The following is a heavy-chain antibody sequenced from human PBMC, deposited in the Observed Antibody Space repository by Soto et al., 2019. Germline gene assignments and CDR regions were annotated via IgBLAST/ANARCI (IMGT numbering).Heavy chain of an antibody. D-gene: IGHD6-13*01. Sequence: QPGGSLRLSCAASGFMLSSNDMHWVRQITGKGLEWVSAIGAGGDTYYRVSVQGRFIISRENAKNSLYLQMNSLRAEDTAVYYCVTERAAAAGYDAMGLWGQGTMVTVSS. CDR3: VTERAAAAGYDAMGL. CDR1: GFMLSSND. CDR2: IGAGGDT. V-gene: IGHV3-13*01. J-gene: IGHJ3*01.